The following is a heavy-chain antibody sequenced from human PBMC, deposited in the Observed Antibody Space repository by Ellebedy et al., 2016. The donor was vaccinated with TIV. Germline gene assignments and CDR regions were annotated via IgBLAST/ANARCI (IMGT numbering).Heavy chain of an antibody. CDR2: IYSGGST. J-gene: IGHJ6*02. V-gene: IGHV3-66*01. CDR1: GFTVSSNY. CDR3: ARELGSGSYSYYYYGMDV. Sequence: PGGSLRLSCAASGFTVSSNYMSRVRQAPGKGLEWVSVIYSGGSTYYADSVKGRFTISRDNSKNTLYLQMNSLRAEDTAVYYCARELGSGSYSYYYYGMDVWGQGTTVTVSS. D-gene: IGHD1-26*01.